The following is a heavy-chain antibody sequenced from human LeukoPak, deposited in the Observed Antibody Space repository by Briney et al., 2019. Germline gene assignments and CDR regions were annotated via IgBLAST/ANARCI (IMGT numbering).Heavy chain of an antibody. D-gene: IGHD1-26*01. Sequence: GGSLRLSCAASGFTFSNYAITWVRQPPGKGLEWVSSISASGGDTYYANSLKGRFTISRDNSKNTLDLQLKGLRAEDTAVYYCAKDSGGSYPRYFDLWGRGTLVTVSS. CDR2: ISASGGDT. V-gene: IGHV3-23*01. J-gene: IGHJ2*01. CDR1: GFTFSNYA. CDR3: AKDSGGSYPRYFDL.